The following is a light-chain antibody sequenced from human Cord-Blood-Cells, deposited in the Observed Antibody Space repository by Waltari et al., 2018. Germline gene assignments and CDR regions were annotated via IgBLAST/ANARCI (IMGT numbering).Light chain of an antibody. Sequence: QSALTQPASVSGSPGQSITISCTGTSSAVWSYNRASWYQQHPGKAPKLMIYEGSKRPSGVSNRFSGSKSGNTASLTISGLQAEDEADYYCCSYAGSSTFHVVFGGGTKLTVL. V-gene: IGLV2-23*03. CDR1: SSAVWSYNR. CDR3: CSYAGSSTFHVV. J-gene: IGLJ2*01. CDR2: EGS.